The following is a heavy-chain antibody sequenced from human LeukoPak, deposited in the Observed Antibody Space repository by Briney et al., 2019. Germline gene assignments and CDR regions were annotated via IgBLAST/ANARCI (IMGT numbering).Heavy chain of an antibody. CDR2: IIPIFGTA. CDR1: GGTFSSYA. D-gene: IGHD6-6*01. CDR3: ASVILGYSSSSRFDY. Sequence: SVKVSCKASGGTFSSYAISWVRQAPGQGLEWMGGIIPIFGTANYAQKFQGRVTITADESTSTAYMELSSLRSEDTAVYYCASVILGYSSSSRFDYWGQGTLVTVSS. J-gene: IGHJ4*02. V-gene: IGHV1-69*01.